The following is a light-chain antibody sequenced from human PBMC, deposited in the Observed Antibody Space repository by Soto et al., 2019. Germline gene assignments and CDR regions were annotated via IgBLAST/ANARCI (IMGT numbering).Light chain of an antibody. J-gene: IGKJ1*01. CDR2: RAS. CDR1: QGISSD. V-gene: IGKV3-15*01. CDR3: QQYNKCNRK. Sequence: IVMTQSPATLSVSPGERATLSCRASQGISSDLAWYQQKPGQAPRVLIYRASIRAPGIPARFSGSGSGTDFTLTISSLQSEDVAGYYRQQYNKCNRKLGQGTKGDIK.